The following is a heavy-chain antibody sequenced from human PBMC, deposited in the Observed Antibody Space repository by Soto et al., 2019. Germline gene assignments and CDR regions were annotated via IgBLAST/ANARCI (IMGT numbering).Heavy chain of an antibody. V-gene: IGHV5-51*01. CDR3: ARHLHSDSVHITPVSPDY. D-gene: IGHD4-4*01. CDR2: IYPGDSNT. Sequence: GESLKISCKTSGYSFRSYWIVWVRQMPGKGLEWMAIIYPGDSNTRYSPSSQGQVTISADKSISTAFLQWSSLKAADSAMYYCARHLHSDSVHITPVSPDYWGQGTLVTVSS. J-gene: IGHJ4*02. CDR1: GYSFRSYW.